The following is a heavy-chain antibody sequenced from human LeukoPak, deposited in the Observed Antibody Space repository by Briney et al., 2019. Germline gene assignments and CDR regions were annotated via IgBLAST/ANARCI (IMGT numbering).Heavy chain of an antibody. CDR1: GGSISSYY. J-gene: IGHJ6*03. CDR3: AREVTYYDFWSGYWPSYYMDV. D-gene: IGHD3-3*01. V-gene: IGHV4-4*07. CDR2: IYTSGST. Sequence: SETLSLTCTVSGGSISSYYWSWIRQPAEKGLEWIGRIYTSGSTNYNPSLKSRVTMSVDTSKNQFSPKLSSVTAADTAVYYCAREVTYYDFWSGYWPSYYMDVWGKGTTVTVSS.